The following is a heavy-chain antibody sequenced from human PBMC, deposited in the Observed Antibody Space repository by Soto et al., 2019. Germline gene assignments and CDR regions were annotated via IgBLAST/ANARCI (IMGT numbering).Heavy chain of an antibody. D-gene: IGHD3-16*02. CDR3: ARDLPNTRVIDTFEY. J-gene: IGHJ4*02. CDR1: GYTFTSYY. Sequence: ASVNVSCKASGYTFTSYYMHWVRQAPGQGLEWMGIINPSGGSTSYAQKFQGRVTMTRDTSTSTVYMELSSLRSEDTAVYYCARDLPNTRVIDTFEYWGQGTLVNVSA. CDR2: INPSGGST. V-gene: IGHV1-46*01.